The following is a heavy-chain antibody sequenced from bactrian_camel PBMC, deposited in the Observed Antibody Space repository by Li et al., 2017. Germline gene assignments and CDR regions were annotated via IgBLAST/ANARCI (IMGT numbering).Heavy chain of an antibody. CDR2: IRRDGST. D-gene: IGHD3*01. J-gene: IGHJ4*01. Sequence: HVQLVESGGGSAQAGGSLKLSCVASGITYSKYCMGWFRQAPGKEREEVATIRRDGSTSYADSVKGRFTISQDGAKNTLYLHTNNLKPEDTAMYHCAASGGQLGRWCYEFPVNWVSWLYNWGQGTQVTVS. V-gene: IGHV3S55*01. CDR3: AASGGQLGRWCYEFPVNWVSWLYN. CDR1: GITYSKYC.